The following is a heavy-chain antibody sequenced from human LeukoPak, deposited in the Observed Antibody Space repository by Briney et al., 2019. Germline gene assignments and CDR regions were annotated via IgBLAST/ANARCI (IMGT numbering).Heavy chain of an antibody. CDR3: ANLANYFDY. CDR1: GFTFSSYA. Sequence: PGGSLRLSCAASGFTFSSYAMSWVRQAPGNGLEWVSAISGSGGSAYYTDSVKGRFTISRDNSKNTLYLQMNSLRAEDTAVYYCANLANYFDYWGQGTLVTVSS. J-gene: IGHJ4*02. V-gene: IGHV3-23*01. CDR2: ISGSGGSA.